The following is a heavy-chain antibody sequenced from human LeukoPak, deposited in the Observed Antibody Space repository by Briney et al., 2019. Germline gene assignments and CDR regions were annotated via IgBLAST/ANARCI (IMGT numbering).Heavy chain of an antibody. J-gene: IGHJ4*02. CDR3: ARDGGRRDDY. CDR2: ISYDGSNK. CDR1: GFTFSSYG. Sequence: PGGSLRLSCAASGFTFSSYGMHWVRQAPGKGLEWVAVISYDGSNKYYADSVKGRFTISRDNSKNTLYLQMNSLRAEDTAVYFCARDGGRRDDYWGQGTLVTVSS. D-gene: IGHD3-16*01. V-gene: IGHV3-30*03.